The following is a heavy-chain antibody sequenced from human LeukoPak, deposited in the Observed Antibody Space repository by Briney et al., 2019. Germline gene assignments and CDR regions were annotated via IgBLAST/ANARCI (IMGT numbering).Heavy chain of an antibody. D-gene: IGHD3-10*01. CDR3: ARRRPVGSGRTNWFDP. CDR2: INHSVST. V-gene: IGHV4-34*01. Sequence: SETLSLTCAVYGGSFSGYYWSWIRQPPGKGLEWIGEINHSVSTNYNPSLKSRVTISVDTSKNQFSLKLSSVTAADTAVYYCARRRPVGSGRTNWFDPWGQGTLVTVSS. J-gene: IGHJ5*02. CDR1: GGSFSGYY.